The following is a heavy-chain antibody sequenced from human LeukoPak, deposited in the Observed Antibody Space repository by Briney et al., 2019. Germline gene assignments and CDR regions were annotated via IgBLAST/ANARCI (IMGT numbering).Heavy chain of an antibody. Sequence: GASVKVSCKASGYSFTSYYMHWVRQAPGQGLEWMGIINPSGGSTSYAQKFQGRVTMTRDTSTTTVYMELSSLISEDTAVYYCARGNGLWAPLGYWGQGTLVTVSS. V-gene: IGHV1-46*01. CDR1: GYSFTSYY. D-gene: IGHD3-16*01. J-gene: IGHJ4*02. CDR2: INPSGGST. CDR3: ARGNGLWAPLGY.